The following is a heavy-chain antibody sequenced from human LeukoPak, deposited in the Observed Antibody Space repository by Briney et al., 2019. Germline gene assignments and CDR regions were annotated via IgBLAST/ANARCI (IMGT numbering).Heavy chain of an antibody. CDR3: ARLQGYYYDSSGYHYFDY. Sequence: GESLKISCKGSGYSFTSYWIGWVRQMPGKGLGWMGIIYPGDSDTRYSPSFQGQVTISADKSISTAYLQWSSLKASDTAMYYCARLQGYYYDSSGYHYFDYWGQGTLVTVSS. V-gene: IGHV5-51*01. CDR1: GYSFTSYW. D-gene: IGHD3-22*01. J-gene: IGHJ4*02. CDR2: IYPGDSDT.